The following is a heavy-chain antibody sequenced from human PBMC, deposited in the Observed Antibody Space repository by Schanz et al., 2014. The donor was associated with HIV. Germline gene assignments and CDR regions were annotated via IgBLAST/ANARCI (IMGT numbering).Heavy chain of an antibody. V-gene: IGHV3-23*04. D-gene: IGHD5-18*01. CDR1: GFTFYNYA. J-gene: IGHJ5*01. CDR2: ISGGGRDK. CDR3: AKDRNGYNQPIES. Sequence: EVQLVESGGGLVQPGRSLRLSCAASGFTFYNYAMNWVRQAPGKGLEYVATISGGGRDKYYADSVRGRVTISRDNPKNTLYLQIDSLRFEDTAMYYCAKDRNGYNQPIESWGHGTLVSVSS.